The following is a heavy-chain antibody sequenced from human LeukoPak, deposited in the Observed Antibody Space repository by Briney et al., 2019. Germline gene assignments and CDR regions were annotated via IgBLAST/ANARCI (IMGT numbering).Heavy chain of an antibody. CDR1: GYTFTGYY. J-gene: IGHJ4*02. CDR2: INPNSGGT. Sequence: GASVKVSCKASGYTFTGYYMHWVRQAPGQGLEWMGWINPNSGGTNYAQKFQGRVTMTRDTSISTAYMELSRLRSDDTAVYYCARRPPSGSGSYYTFDYWGQGTLVTVSS. D-gene: IGHD3-10*01. V-gene: IGHV1-2*02. CDR3: ARRPPSGSGSYYTFDY.